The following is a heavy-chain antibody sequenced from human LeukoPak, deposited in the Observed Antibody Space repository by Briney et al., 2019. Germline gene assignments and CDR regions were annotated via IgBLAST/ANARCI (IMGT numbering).Heavy chain of an antibody. J-gene: IGHJ4*02. D-gene: IGHD3-3*01. CDR3: ARVAGSGYLH. CDR2: IIPIFGTA. V-gene: IGHV1-69*05. Sequence: GASVKVSCKASGGTFSSYAISWVRQAPGQGLEWMGGIIPIFGTANYAQKFQGRVTITTDESTSTAYMELSSLRSEDTAVYYCARVAGSGYLHWGQGTLVTVSS. CDR1: GGTFSSYA.